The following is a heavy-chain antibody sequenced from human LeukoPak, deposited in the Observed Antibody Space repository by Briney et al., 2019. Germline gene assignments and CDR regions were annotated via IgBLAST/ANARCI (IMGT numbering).Heavy chain of an antibody. Sequence: ASVKVSCKASGGTFSSYAISWVRQAPGQGLEWMGWINPNSGGTNYAQKFQGRVTMTRDTSISTAYMELSRLRSDDTAVYYCARGEQQLVPSNWFDPWGQGTLVTVSS. CDR3: ARGEQQLVPSNWFDP. J-gene: IGHJ5*02. CDR1: GGTFSSYA. D-gene: IGHD6-13*01. CDR2: INPNSGGT. V-gene: IGHV1-2*02.